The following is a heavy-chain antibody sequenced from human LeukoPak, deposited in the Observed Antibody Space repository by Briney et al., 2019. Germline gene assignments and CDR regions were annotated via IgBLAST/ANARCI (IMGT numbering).Heavy chain of an antibody. V-gene: IGHV1-2*02. J-gene: IGHJ4*02. Sequence: GASVKLSCKASGYTFTCYYMHWVRHAPGQGLEWMGWINPNSGGTNYAQKFQGRVTMTRDTSISTAYMELSRLRSDDTAVYYCARDKGHVPAVIGPFDYWGQGTLVTVSS. CDR3: ARDKGHVPAVIGPFDY. D-gene: IGHD2-2*01. CDR2: INPNSGGT. CDR1: GYTFTCYY.